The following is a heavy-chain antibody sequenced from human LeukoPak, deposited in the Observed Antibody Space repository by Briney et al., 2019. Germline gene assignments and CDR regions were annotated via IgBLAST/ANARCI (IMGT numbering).Heavy chain of an antibody. Sequence: GGSLRLSCAASGSTFTLYAMSWVRQAPGKGLEWVSVISGSGGSTYYADSVKGRFTISRGNSKNTLYLQMDSLRAEDTAVYYCAKWDGDLYYYYYMDVWGKGTTVTVSS. V-gene: IGHV3-23*01. CDR2: ISGSGGST. D-gene: IGHD4-17*01. J-gene: IGHJ6*03. CDR3: AKWDGDLYYYYYMDV. CDR1: GSTFTLYA.